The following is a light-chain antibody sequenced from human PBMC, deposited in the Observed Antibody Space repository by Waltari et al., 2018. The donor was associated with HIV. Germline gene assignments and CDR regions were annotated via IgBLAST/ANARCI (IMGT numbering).Light chain of an antibody. CDR1: SSTIGAGHD. V-gene: IGLV1-40*01. J-gene: IGLJ1*01. CDR3: QSYDSTLSGV. Sequence: QSVLTQPPSVSGAPGQRVTLSCTGRSSTIGAGHDVHWYRQLPGTAPNLLIYGNSNRPLGVPDRFSGSRSGTSASLAIAGLQAEDEADYYCQSYDSTLSGVFGTGTKVTVL. CDR2: GNS.